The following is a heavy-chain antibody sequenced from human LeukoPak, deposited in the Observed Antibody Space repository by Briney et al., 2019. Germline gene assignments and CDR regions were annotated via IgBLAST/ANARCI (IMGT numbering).Heavy chain of an antibody. CDR3: AKGGYDYVEIGYFDY. CDR1: GFSFSNYA. J-gene: IGHJ4*02. CDR2: IVASSGST. D-gene: IGHD3-16*01. Sequence: GGSLRLSCVASGFSFSNYAMSWVRQAPGKGLEWVSLIVASSGSTFYADSVKGRFTISRDKSKNTLYLQMSSLGAEGTAVYYCAKGGYDYVEIGYFDYWGQGALVTVSS. V-gene: IGHV3-23*01.